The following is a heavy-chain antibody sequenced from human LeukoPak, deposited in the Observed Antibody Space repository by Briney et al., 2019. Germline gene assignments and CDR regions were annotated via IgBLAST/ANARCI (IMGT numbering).Heavy chain of an antibody. CDR3: ARPYSNHLFGMDV. V-gene: IGHV3-66*04. J-gene: IGHJ6*02. CDR2: MYSGGST. Sequence: GGSLRLSCAASGFTVSSYYMTWVRQAPGKGLEWVSVMYSGGSTYYADSVKGRVAISRDNSQNTVFLQMNSVRVEDTAVYYCARPYSNHLFGMDVWGQGTAVTVSS. D-gene: IGHD4-11*01. CDR1: GFTVSSYY.